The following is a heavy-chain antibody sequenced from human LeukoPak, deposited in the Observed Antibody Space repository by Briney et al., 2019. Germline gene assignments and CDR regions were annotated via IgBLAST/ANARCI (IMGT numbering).Heavy chain of an antibody. CDR2: IYHSGST. V-gene: IGHV4-4*02. CDR1: GGSIKSGNW. J-gene: IGHJ5*02. Sequence: NPSETLSLTCAVSGGSIKSGNWWSWVRQPPGQGLEWIGEIYHSGSTNYNPSLKSRVTISVDKSKNQFSLKLSSVTAADTAVYYCARGARLVVYWFDPWGQGTLVTVSS. D-gene: IGHD2-15*01. CDR3: ARGARLVVYWFDP.